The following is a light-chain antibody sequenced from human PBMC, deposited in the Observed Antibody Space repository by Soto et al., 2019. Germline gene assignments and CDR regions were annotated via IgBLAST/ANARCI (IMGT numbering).Light chain of an antibody. CDR3: QQYYSSPFT. J-gene: IGKJ4*01. CDR1: QSVLYSSNKKNY. V-gene: IGKV4-1*01. Sequence: DIVLTQSPDSLALALGERATITCTSSQSVLYSSNKKNYLAWYQQKPGQPPKLVIYWASARESGVPDRCSGSGSARDFTLSISSLQSEDVAVYYCQQYYSSPFTFGGGNKVEIK. CDR2: WAS.